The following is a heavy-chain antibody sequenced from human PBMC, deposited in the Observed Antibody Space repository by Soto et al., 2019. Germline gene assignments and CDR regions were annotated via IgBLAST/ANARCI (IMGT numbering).Heavy chain of an antibody. Sequence: SLVLSFRGSGFPFDDYAMHWVRQAPGKGLEWVSGISWNSGSIGYADSVKGRFTISRDNAKNSLYLQMNSLRAEDTALYYCAKDTRHSSGYYFDYWGQGTLVTVSS. CDR1: GFPFDDYA. J-gene: IGHJ4*02. CDR2: ISWNSGSI. D-gene: IGHD6-19*01. V-gene: IGHV3-9*01. CDR3: AKDTRHSSGYYFDY.